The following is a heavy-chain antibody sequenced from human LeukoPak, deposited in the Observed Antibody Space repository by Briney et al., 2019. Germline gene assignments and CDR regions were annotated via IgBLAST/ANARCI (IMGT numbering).Heavy chain of an antibody. CDR3: AREASYSSSWATFDN. J-gene: IGHJ4*02. V-gene: IGHV3-48*01. D-gene: IGHD6-13*01. Sequence: GGSLRLSCVAPRFGLSGSGMNWVRQAPGKGLEWISYISTSGGIIYYADSVRGRFTISRDNAKNSLFLQMNSLTVEDTAVYYCAREASYSSSWATFDNWGQGTLVTVS. CDR2: ISTSGGII. CDR1: RFGLSGSG.